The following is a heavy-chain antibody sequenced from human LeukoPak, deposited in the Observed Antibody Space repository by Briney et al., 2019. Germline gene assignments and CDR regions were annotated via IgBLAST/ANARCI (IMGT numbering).Heavy chain of an antibody. V-gene: IGHV3-53*01. J-gene: IGHJ4*02. CDR3: TTVGPSMDYFDY. CDR1: GFTVSSNS. D-gene: IGHD3/OR15-3a*01. CDR2: IYSDNT. Sequence: PGGSLRLSCTVSGFTVSSNSMSWVRQAPGKGLEWVSFIYSDNTHYSDSVKGRFTISRDNSKNTLYLQMNSLKIEDTAVYYCTTVGPSMDYFDYWGQGTLVTVSS.